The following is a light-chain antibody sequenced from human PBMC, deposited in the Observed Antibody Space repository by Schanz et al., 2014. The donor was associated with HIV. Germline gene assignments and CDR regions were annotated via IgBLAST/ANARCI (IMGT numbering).Light chain of an antibody. V-gene: IGKV3-20*01. Sequence: ETVLTQSPGRLSLSPGERATLSCRASQSVGGLQFSFFPHKRGQAPLLLLYATSFRAAGIPDRFSGSGSETDFTLTISSLQSEDFAVYYCQQSHNYPYTFGQGTKLET. CDR3: QQSHNYPYT. CDR1: QSVGGLQ. J-gene: IGKJ2*01. CDR2: ATS.